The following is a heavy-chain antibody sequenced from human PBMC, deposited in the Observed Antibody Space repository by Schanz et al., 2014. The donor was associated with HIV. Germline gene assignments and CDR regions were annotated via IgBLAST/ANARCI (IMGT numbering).Heavy chain of an antibody. J-gene: IGHJ4*02. D-gene: IGHD6-19*01. CDR1: GFTFSTYG. V-gene: IGHV3-30*18. Sequence: VQLVESGGGLVKPGGSLRLSCAASGFTFSTYGMHWVRQAPGKGLEWVALISFDGATTSYVDSVKGRFTISRDNVKNTLSLQMSSLRIEDTAVYFCAKRGVAAEFDYWGQGTLVTVSS. CDR3: AKRGVAAEFDY. CDR2: ISFDGATT.